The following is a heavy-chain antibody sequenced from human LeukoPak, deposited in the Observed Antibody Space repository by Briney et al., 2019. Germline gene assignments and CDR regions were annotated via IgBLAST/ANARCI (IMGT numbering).Heavy chain of an antibody. J-gene: IGHJ6*03. CDR1: GFTFSDYY. Sequence: GGSLRLSCAASGFTFSDYYMSWIRQAPGKGLEWVSYISSSGTTIYYADSVKGRFTISRDNAKNSLYLQMNSLRAEDTAVYYCARDETVPAAYSYYYYYYMDVWGKGTTVTVSS. D-gene: IGHD2-2*01. CDR2: ISSSGTTI. V-gene: IGHV3-11*04. CDR3: ARDETVPAAYSYYYYYYMDV.